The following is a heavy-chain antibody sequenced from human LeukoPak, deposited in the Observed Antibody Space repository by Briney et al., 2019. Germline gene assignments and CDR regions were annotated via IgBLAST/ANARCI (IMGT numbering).Heavy chain of an antibody. J-gene: IGHJ2*01. CDR1: EFKFDDYA. Sequence: GRSLRLSCAAAEFKFDDYAMHWVRQGPGKGLEWVAGISWSSGHMEYAESVKGRFTISRDSARNALYLQMHGLRRDDTALYYCVRSVVVVAATPTHFDLWGRGTQVIVSS. CDR2: ISWSSGHM. V-gene: IGHV3-9*01. CDR3: VRSVVVVAATPTHFDL. D-gene: IGHD2-15*01.